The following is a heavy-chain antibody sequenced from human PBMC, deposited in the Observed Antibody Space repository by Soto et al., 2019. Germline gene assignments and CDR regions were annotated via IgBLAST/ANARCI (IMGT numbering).Heavy chain of an antibody. V-gene: IGHV4-39*01. CDR2: IYYSGST. D-gene: IGHD6-13*01. CDR3: ARHVKLPNSSIWYSWSGWTDPADYLDF. CDR1: DGYIVGRGCC. J-gene: IGHJ4*02. Sequence: SEIQSLPCTVADGYIVGRGCCWGWIRQPPGKGLEWIGSIYYSGSTYYNPSLKSRVTISVDTSKNQFSLKLSSVTAADTAVYYCARHVKLPNSSIWYSWSGWTDPADYLDFLGQGTLVAV.